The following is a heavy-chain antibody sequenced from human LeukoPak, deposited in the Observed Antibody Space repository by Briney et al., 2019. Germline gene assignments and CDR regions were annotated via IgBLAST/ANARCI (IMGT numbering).Heavy chain of an antibody. J-gene: IGHJ4*02. V-gene: IGHV3-9*01. D-gene: IGHD3-22*01. Sequence: GRSLRLSCAASGFTFDDYAMHWVRQAPGKGLEWVSGISWNSGSIGYADSVKGRFTISRDNAKNSLYLQMNSLRAEDTALYYCAKDIYNYFDSSGYGYWGQGTLVTVSS. CDR3: AKDIYNYFDSSGYGY. CDR1: GFTFDDYA. CDR2: ISWNSGSI.